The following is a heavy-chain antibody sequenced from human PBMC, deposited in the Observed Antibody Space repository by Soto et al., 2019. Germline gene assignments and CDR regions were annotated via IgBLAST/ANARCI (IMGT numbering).Heavy chain of an antibody. V-gene: IGHV3-48*02. J-gene: IGHJ4*02. Sequence: EVQLVESGGGLVQPGGSLRLSCAASGFTFSSYSMNWIRQAPGKGLEWVSYISTSGTTTHYADSVKGRFTISRDDAKKSLYLLMNTLRDEDTAVYYCVTDNSRGDYWGQGTLVTVSS. D-gene: IGHD6-13*01. CDR3: VTDNSRGDY. CDR2: ISTSGTTT. CDR1: GFTFSSYS.